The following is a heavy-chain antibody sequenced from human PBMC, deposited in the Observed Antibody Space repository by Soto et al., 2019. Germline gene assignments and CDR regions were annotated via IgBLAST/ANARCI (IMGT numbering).Heavy chain of an antibody. J-gene: IGHJ4*02. CDR3: ASQNRTDLFDY. CDR2: IYYSGST. CDR1: GGSISSSSYY. Sequence: SETLSLTCTVSGGSISSSSYYWGWIRQPPGKGLEWIGSIYYSGSTYYNPSLKSRVTISVDTSKNQFSLKLSSVTAADTAMYYSASQNRTDLFDYWGQGTLVTVS. V-gene: IGHV4-39*01.